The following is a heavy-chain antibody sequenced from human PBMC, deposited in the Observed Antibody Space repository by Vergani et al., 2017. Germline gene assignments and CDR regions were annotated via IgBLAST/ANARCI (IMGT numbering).Heavy chain of an antibody. CDR2: ISYDGSNK. V-gene: IGHV3-30*03. CDR3: ARVNYDILTGPDY. CDR1: GFTFSSYG. J-gene: IGHJ4*02. D-gene: IGHD3-9*01. Sequence: QVQLVESGGGVVQPGRSLRLSCAASGFTFSSYGMHWVRQAPGKGLEWVAVISYDGSNKYYADSVKGRFTISRDNSKNTLYLQMNSLRAEDTAVYYCARVNYDILTGPDYWGQGTLVTVSS.